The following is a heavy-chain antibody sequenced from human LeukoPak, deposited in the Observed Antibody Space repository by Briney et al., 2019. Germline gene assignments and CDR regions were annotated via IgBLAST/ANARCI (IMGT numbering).Heavy chain of an antibody. Sequence: GASVKVSCKASGYTFTGYYMHWVRQAPGQGLEWMGWINPNSGGTNYAQKFQGRVTMTRDTSISTAYMELSRLRSDDTAVYYCARNYRMEAQQQASWGQGTLVTVSS. D-gene: IGHD6-13*01. CDR1: GYTFTGYY. CDR3: ARNYRMEAQQQAS. CDR2: INPNSGGT. V-gene: IGHV1-2*02. J-gene: IGHJ5*02.